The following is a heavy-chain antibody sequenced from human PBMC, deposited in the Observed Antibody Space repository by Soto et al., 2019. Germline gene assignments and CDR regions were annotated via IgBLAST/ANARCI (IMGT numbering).Heavy chain of an antibody. J-gene: IGHJ4*02. V-gene: IGHV6-1*01. CDR3: ARDVGIRGYFDY. CDR1: GGSVSSNSAA. CDR2: TYYRSKWYN. D-gene: IGHD3-10*01. Sequence: SQTLSLTCVISGGSVSSNSAAWNWIRQSPSRGLEWLGRTYYRSKWYNDYAVSVKSRITINPDTSKNQFSLRLNSVTPEDTAVYYCARDVGIRGYFDYWGQGTLVTVSS.